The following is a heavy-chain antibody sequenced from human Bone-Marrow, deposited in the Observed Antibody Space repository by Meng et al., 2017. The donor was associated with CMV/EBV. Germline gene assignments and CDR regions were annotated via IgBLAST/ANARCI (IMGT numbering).Heavy chain of an antibody. Sequence: SETLSLTCTVSGGSISSYYWSWIRQPPGKGLEWIGYVYYSGSTNYNPSLKSRVTISVDTSKNQFSLKLSSVTAADTAVYYCARDPYSRSWGGWFDPCGQRTLVTVSS. D-gene: IGHD6-13*01. CDR1: GGSISSYY. CDR2: VYYSGST. J-gene: IGHJ5*02. V-gene: IGHV4-59*01. CDR3: ARDPYSRSWGGWFDP.